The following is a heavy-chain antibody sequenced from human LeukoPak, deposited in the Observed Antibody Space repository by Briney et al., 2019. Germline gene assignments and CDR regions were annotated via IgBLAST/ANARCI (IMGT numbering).Heavy chain of an antibody. J-gene: IGHJ6*03. CDR1: GYTFTSYY. CDR2: INPSGGST. V-gene: IGHV1-46*01. CDR3: ARGRKSSGWYDTYYYYYMDV. D-gene: IGHD6-19*01. Sequence: GASVKVSCKASGYTFTSYYMHWVRQAPGQGLEWMGIINPSGGSTSYAQKFQGRVTMTRDTSTSTVYMELSSLRSEDTAVYYCARGRKSSGWYDTYYYYYMDVWGKGTTVTISS.